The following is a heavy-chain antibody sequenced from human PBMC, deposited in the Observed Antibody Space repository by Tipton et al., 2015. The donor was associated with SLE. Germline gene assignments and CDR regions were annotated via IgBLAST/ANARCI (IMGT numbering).Heavy chain of an antibody. D-gene: IGHD6-13*01. J-gene: IGHJ3*02. CDR2: VYSSGTT. CDR3: ARDGGSSWSLDAFDT. Sequence: TLSLTCTVSGASISSVSYYWNWIRQPAGKGLEWIGRVYSSGTTNYNSSLKSRVTISVDTSKNQFSLKLSSVTAADTAVYYCARDGGSSWSLDAFDTWGQGTMVTVSS. V-gene: IGHV4-61*02. CDR1: GASISSVSYY.